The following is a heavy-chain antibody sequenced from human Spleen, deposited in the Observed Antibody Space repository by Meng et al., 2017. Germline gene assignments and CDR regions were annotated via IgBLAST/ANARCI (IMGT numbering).Heavy chain of an antibody. CDR3: ARVTTVTDIYFDY. V-gene: IGHV4-31*01. J-gene: IGHJ4*02. CDR2: IYYSGST. CDR1: GGSISSGGYY. D-gene: IGHD4-17*01. Sequence: QVRLQESGPGVGKPSQTLSLTCTVSGGSISSGGYYWSWIRQHPGKGLEWIGYIYYSGSTYYNPSLKSLVTISVDTSKNQFSLKLSSVTAADTAVYYCARVTTVTDIYFDYWGQGTLVTVSS.